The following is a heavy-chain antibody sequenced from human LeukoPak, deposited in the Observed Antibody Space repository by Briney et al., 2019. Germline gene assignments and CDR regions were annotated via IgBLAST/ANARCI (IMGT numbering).Heavy chain of an antibody. CDR1: GGSISSYY. J-gene: IGHJ6*02. CDR2: IYNSGNT. Sequence: AGTLSLTCTVSGGSISSYYWSWIRQPPGKGLEWIGYIYNSGNTNYNPSLKSRVTISVDASENQFSLKLSSVTAADTAVYYCARLTKMGAYYGTDVWGQGTTVTVSS. V-gene: IGHV4-59*08. D-gene: IGHD3-16*01. CDR3: ARLTKMGAYYGTDV.